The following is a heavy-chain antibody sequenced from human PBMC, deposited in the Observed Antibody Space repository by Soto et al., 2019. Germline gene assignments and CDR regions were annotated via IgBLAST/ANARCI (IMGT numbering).Heavy chain of an antibody. CDR2: ISGGSESI. CDR1: GFTFSSYA. D-gene: IGHD5-12*01. J-gene: IGHJ4*02. CDR3: ARAFGYTYGGSGGHNDF. Sequence: EVQLLESGGGLVQPGGSLRLSCAASGFTFSSYAMSWVRQAPGKGLEWVSAISGGSESIYYADSVKGRFSISRDNSKNTPYLQMNSLRAEDTAVYHCARAFGYTYGGSGGHNDFWGQGSLATVSS. V-gene: IGHV3-23*01.